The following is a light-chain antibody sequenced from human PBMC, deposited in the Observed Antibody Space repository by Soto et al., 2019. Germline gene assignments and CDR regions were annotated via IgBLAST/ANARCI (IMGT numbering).Light chain of an antibody. Sequence: QAVVTQPPSVSGAPGQRVTISCTGSSSNIGAGYDVHWYQQLPGTAPKLLIYGNSNRPSGVPDRFSGSKSGTSASLAITGRQAEDEADYYCQSYASSLSAVFGGGTKLTVL. V-gene: IGLV1-40*01. CDR2: GNS. J-gene: IGLJ3*02. CDR3: QSYASSLSAV. CDR1: SSNIGAGYD.